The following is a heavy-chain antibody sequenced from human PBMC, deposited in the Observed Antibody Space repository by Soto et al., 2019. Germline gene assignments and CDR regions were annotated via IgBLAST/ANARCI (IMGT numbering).Heavy chain of an antibody. CDR1: GGSISSGGSH. J-gene: IGHJ6*02. V-gene: IGHV4-31*03. D-gene: IGHD4-17*01. CDR2: IYYRVST. Sequence: QVQLQESGPGLVKPSQTVSLPCSVSGGSISSGGSHYHGLRQRPGEGLEWIGNIYYRVSTHYNPSLGGRVFISIHASKNQFSLTFRSVTAADTATYYCARDPRPFDDGDPRAAMDVWGQGTTVTVSS. CDR3: ARDPRPFDDGDPRAAMDV.